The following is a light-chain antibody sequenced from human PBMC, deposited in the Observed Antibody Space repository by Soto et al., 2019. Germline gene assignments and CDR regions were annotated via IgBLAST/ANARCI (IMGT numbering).Light chain of an antibody. Sequence: ENVLTQSPGTLSLSPGERATLSCRASQSVSSNYLAWYQQKPGQAPRLLIYGASSRATGIPDRFSGSGSGTDFTITISRLEPEDFVMYYGHKYGISPPVTFGQGTRLEI. CDR2: GAS. V-gene: IGKV3-20*01. J-gene: IGKJ5*01. CDR1: QSVSSNY. CDR3: HKYGISPPVT.